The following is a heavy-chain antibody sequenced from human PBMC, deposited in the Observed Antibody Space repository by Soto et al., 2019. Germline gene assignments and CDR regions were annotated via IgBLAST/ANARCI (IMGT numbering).Heavy chain of an antibody. J-gene: IGHJ5*02. CDR3: ARDPVVGKQLTENWFDP. CDR1: GFTFSSYS. Sequence: SLRLSCAASGFTFSSYSMNWVRQAPGEGLEWVSSISSSSSYIYYADSVKGRFTISRDNAKNSLYLQMNSLRAEDTAVYYCARDPVVGKQLTENWFDPWGQGTLVTVSS. D-gene: IGHD6-13*01. CDR2: ISSSSSYI. V-gene: IGHV3-21*01.